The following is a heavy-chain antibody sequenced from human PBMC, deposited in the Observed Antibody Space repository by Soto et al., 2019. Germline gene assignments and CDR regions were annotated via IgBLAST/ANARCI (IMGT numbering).Heavy chain of an antibody. Sequence: QVQLQESGPGLVKPSQTLSLTCTVSGDSLSRADYCWSWILQAPGKGLEWIGYICYSGSTYHNPSLKSRTSMSVDTSKKQFSLTLTSVTAADTAVYYCAREESGLFDYWCQGRLVTVAS. CDR1: GDSLSRADYC. CDR3: AREESGLFDY. CDR2: ICYSGST. V-gene: IGHV4-30-4*08. J-gene: IGHJ4*02. D-gene: IGHD5-12*01.